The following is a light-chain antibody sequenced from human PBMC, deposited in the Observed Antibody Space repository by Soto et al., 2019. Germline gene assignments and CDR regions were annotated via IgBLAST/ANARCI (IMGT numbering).Light chain of an antibody. CDR1: QSVSSSY. Sequence: EIVLTQSPGTLSLSPGERATLSCRASQSVSSSYLAWYQQKPGQAPRLLIYGASSRATGIPDRFSGSGAGTCFTITHSRLEPEDFAVYYCQQYGSSRALTFGGGTKVEIK. V-gene: IGKV3-20*01. CDR2: GAS. J-gene: IGKJ4*01. CDR3: QQYGSSRALT.